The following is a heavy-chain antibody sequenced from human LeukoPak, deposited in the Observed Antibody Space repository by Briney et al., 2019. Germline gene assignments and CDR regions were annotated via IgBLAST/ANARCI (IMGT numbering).Heavy chain of an antibody. CDR1: GFTFSSYA. J-gene: IGHJ5*02. CDR3: ARDGAGCSGGSCYSGWFDP. D-gene: IGHD2-15*01. CDR2: ISYDGSNK. V-gene: IGHV3-30*15. Sequence: GGSLRLSCAASGFTFSSYAMHWVRQAPGKGLEWVAVISYDGSNKYYADSVKGRFTISRDNSKNTLYLQMSSLRAEDTAVYYCARDGAGCSGGSCYSGWFDPWGQGTLVTVSS.